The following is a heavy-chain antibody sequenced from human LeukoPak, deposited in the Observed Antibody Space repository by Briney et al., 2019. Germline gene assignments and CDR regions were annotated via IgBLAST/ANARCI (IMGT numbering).Heavy chain of an antibody. CDR2: IYYSGST. CDR3: ARGVRIENAAIYYMDV. V-gene: IGHV4-59*01. D-gene: IGHD2/OR15-2a*01. J-gene: IGHJ6*03. CDR1: GGSISSYY. Sequence: SETLSLTCTVSGGSISSYYWSWIRQPPGKGLEWIGYIYYSGSTNYNPSLKSRVTISVDTPNNQFSLRLSSVTAADTAVYYCARGVRIENAAIYYMDVWGEGAKVTVSS.